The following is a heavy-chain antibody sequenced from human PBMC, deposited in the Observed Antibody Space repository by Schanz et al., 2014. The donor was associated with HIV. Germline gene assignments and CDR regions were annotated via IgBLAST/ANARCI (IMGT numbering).Heavy chain of an antibody. Sequence: QVQLQESGPGLVKPSETLSLTCNVSGDSISNYYWTWIRQPAGRGLEWIGRVYSGGSSNYNPSLRSRVPMSVDTSKNQFSLSLSSVTAADTAVYYCARHDYVDHPRYFDFWGQGTLVTVSS. D-gene: IGHD4-17*01. CDR2: VYSGGSS. J-gene: IGHJ4*02. V-gene: IGHV4-4*07. CDR3: ARHDYVDHPRYFDF. CDR1: GDSISNYY.